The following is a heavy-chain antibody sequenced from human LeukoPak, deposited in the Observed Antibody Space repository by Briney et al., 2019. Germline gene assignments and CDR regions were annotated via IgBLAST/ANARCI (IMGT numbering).Heavy chain of an antibody. CDR2: ISGSGGST. Sequence: GGSLRLSCAASGFTFSSYAMSWVRQAPGKGLEWVSAISGSGGSTYYADSVKGRFSISRDNSKNTLYLQMDSLRGEDTAVYYCAKDFRIGYSAHFDYWGQEALVTVSS. J-gene: IGHJ4*02. V-gene: IGHV3-23*01. CDR3: AKDFRIGYSAHFDY. CDR1: GFTFSSYA. D-gene: IGHD2-21*01.